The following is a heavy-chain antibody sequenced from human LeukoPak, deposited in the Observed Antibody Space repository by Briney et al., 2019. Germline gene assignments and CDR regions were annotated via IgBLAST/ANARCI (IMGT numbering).Heavy chain of an antibody. J-gene: IGHJ2*01. Sequence: SETLSLTCTVSGGSISDYSWNWFRQAPGKGLEWIVKTHDRGLTYHNPSLQRRVTASFDNSNNQVSLTLTSVTAADTAVYYCATTLPGRVTPRYWYFDLWGRGTPVTVSS. D-gene: IGHD1-26*01. CDR1: GGSISDYS. CDR2: THDRGLT. V-gene: IGHV4-4*08. CDR3: ATTLPGRVTPRYWYFDL.